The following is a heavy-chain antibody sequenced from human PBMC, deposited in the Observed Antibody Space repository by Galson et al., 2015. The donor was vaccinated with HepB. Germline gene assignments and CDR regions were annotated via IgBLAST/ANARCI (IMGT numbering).Heavy chain of an antibody. J-gene: IGHJ3*02. D-gene: IGHD6-6*01. CDR2: ISYDGSNK. CDR3: AREFSSFHAFDI. CDR1: GFTFRSYA. Sequence: SLRLSCAASGFTFRSYAMHWVRQAPGKGLEWVAFISYDGSNKYYADSVKGRFRISRDNSKNTLYLQMNSLRAEDTAVYYCAREFSSFHAFDIWGQGTRVTFSS. V-gene: IGHV3-30-3*01.